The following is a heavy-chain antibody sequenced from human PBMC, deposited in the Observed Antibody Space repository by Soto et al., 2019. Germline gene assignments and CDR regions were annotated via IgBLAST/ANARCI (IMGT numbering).Heavy chain of an antibody. D-gene: IGHD2-2*01. Sequence: PGESLKISCKGSVYSFTSYWIGWVRQMPGKGLEWMGIIYPGDSDTRYSPSFQGQVTISADKSISTAYLQWSSLKASDTAMYYCARLAQTIVVVPAAIEHFDYWGQGTLVTVSS. CDR3: ARLAQTIVVVPAAIEHFDY. J-gene: IGHJ4*02. V-gene: IGHV5-51*01. CDR1: VYSFTSYW. CDR2: IYPGDSDT.